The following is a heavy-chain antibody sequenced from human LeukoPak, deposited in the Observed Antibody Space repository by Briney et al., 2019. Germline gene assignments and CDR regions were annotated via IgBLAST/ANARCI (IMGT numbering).Heavy chain of an antibody. CDR2: ISGSGGST. CDR3: AKTRRTTMVRGAKGWFDP. Sequence: GGSLRLSCAASGFTFSSYAMSWVRQAPGKGLEWVSAISGSGGSTYYADSVKGRFTISRDNFKNTLYLQMNSLRAEDTAVYYCAKTRRTTMVRGAKGWFDPWGQGTLVTVSS. CDR1: GFTFSSYA. V-gene: IGHV3-23*01. J-gene: IGHJ5*02. D-gene: IGHD3-10*01.